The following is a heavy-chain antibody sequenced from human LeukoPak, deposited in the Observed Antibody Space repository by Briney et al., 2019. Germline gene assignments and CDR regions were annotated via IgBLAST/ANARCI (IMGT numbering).Heavy chain of an antibody. Sequence: GGSLRLSCADSGFTFSTYWMAWVRQAPGKGLEWVANIKGDESAKHQADSVKGRFTISRDNAQNSVYLQMSSLRVEDAAVYYCARDVGGSLDYWGQGTLVTVSS. D-gene: IGHD1-26*01. V-gene: IGHV3-7*01. CDR3: ARDVGGSLDY. J-gene: IGHJ4*02. CDR1: GFTFSTYW. CDR2: IKGDESAK.